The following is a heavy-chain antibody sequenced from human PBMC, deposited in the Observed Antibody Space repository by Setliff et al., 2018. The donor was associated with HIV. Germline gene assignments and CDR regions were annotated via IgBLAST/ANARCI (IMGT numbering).Heavy chain of an antibody. CDR3: ARGVVVAAHNWFDP. CDR2: ISWNSGSI. J-gene: IGHJ5*02. CDR1: GFIFSDHY. V-gene: IGHV3-9*01. Sequence: PGGSLRLSCAASGFIFSDHYIDWVRQAPGKGLEWVSGISWNSGSIDYADSVKGRFTISRDNAKNSLYLQMNSLRAEDTALYYCARGVVVAAHNWFDPWGQGTLVTVSS. D-gene: IGHD2-15*01.